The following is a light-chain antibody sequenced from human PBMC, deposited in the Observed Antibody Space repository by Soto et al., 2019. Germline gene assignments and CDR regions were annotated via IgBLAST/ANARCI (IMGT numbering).Light chain of an antibody. CDR2: EGS. J-gene: IGLJ3*02. V-gene: IGLV2-23*01. CDR1: SSDVGSYNL. Sequence: QSVLTQPASVSGSPGQSITISCTGPSSDVGSYNLVSWYQQHPGKDPKLMIYEGSKRPSGVSNRFSGSKSGNTASLTISGLQAEDEADYYCGSYAGSFLFGGGTKLTVL. CDR3: GSYAGSFL.